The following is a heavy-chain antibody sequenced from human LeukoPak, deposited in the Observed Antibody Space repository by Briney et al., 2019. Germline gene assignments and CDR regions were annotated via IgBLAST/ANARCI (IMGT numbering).Heavy chain of an antibody. V-gene: IGHV4-59*01. Sequence: SETLSLTCTVSGGSISSYYWSWIRQPPGKGLEWIGYIYYSGSTNYNPSLKSRVTISVDTSKNQFSLKLSSVTVADTAVYYCARVRGIYDILTPFDPWGQGTLVTVSS. CDR1: GGSISSYY. J-gene: IGHJ5*02. CDR2: IYYSGST. D-gene: IGHD3-9*01. CDR3: ARVRGIYDILTPFDP.